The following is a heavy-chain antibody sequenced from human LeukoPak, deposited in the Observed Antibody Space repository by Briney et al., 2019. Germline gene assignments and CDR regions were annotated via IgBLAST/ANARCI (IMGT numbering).Heavy chain of an antibody. CDR2: IYYSGST. V-gene: IGHV4-59*01. D-gene: IGHD5-18*01. CDR3: ARTTEGGYTYDYFYYYYMDV. Sequence: SETLSLTCTVSGGSINSYYWSWIRQSPGKGLEWIGYIYYSGSTNYNPSLKSRVTMSVDMSKNQFSLKLRSVTAADTAVYYCARTTEGGYTYDYFYYYYMDVWGKGTTVTISS. J-gene: IGHJ6*03. CDR1: GGSINSYY.